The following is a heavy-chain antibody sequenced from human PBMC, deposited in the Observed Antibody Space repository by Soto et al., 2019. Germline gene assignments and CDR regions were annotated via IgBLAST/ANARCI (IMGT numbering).Heavy chain of an antibody. D-gene: IGHD6-19*01. J-gene: IGHJ4*02. CDR2: IYYSGST. CDR1: GGSISSYY. CDR3: ARGGSSGLGY. V-gene: IGHV4-59*01. Sequence: PSETLSLTCTVSGGSISSYYWSWIRQPPGKGLEWIGYIYYSGSTNYNPSLKSRVTISVDTSKNQFSLKLSSVTAADTAVYYCARGGSSGLGYWGQGTRVTVSS.